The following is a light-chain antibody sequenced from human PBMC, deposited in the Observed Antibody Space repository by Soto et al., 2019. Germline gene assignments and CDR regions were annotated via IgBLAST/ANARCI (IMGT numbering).Light chain of an antibody. CDR2: GAS. CDR1: QTVSVN. V-gene: IGKV3-15*01. Sequence: EIVMTQSPATLSVSPGERATLSCRASQTVSVNLAWYQQKPGQAPRLLIYGASTRATGFPARFSGSVSGTEFTLTISSLQSEDFAVYYCQQYNDWPPFTFGPGTRVDIK. J-gene: IGKJ3*01. CDR3: QQYNDWPPFT.